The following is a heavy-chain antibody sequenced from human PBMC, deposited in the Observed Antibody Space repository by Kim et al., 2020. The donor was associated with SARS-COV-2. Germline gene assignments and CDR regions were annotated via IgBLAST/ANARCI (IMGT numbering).Heavy chain of an antibody. Sequence: GGSLRLSCAASGFTFSSYSMNWVRQAPGKGLEWLSSISSSSSYIYYADSVKGRFTISRDNAKNSLYLQMNSLRAEDTAVYYCARASIVGSGWHCWGQGTLVTVSS. CDR1: GFTFSSYS. CDR3: ARASIVGSGWHC. J-gene: IGHJ4*02. CDR2: ISSSSSYI. V-gene: IGHV3-21*01. D-gene: IGHD6-19*01.